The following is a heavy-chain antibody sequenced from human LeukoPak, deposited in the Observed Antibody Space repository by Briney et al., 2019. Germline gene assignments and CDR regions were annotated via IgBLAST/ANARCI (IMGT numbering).Heavy chain of an antibody. D-gene: IGHD6-19*01. J-gene: IGHJ6*02. CDR2: INPSGGST. CDR3: ARRSMAGNYYYYYGMDV. Sequence: ASVKVSCKASGYTFTSYAMHWVRQAPGQGLEWMGIINPSGGSTSYAQKFQGRVTMTRDTSTSTVYMELSSLRSEDTAVYYCARRSMAGNYYYYYGMDVWGQGTTVTVSS. V-gene: IGHV1-46*01. CDR1: GYTFTSYA.